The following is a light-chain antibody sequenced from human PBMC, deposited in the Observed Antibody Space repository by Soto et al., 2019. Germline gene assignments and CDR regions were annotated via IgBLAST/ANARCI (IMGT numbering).Light chain of an antibody. CDR2: RNN. V-gene: IGLV1-47*01. CDR3: AAWDDSLRVWV. J-gene: IGLJ3*02. Sequence: QSALTQPPSASGTPGQRVTISCSGSSSNIGSNYVYWYQQLPGTAPKLLIYRNNQRPSGVPDRFSGSKSGTSASLAISGRRSEDEADYYCAAWDDSLRVWVFGGGTKLTVL. CDR1: SSNIGSNY.